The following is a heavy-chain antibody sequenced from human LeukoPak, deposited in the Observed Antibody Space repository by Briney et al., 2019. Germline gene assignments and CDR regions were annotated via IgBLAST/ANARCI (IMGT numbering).Heavy chain of an antibody. Sequence: PGGSLRLSCEASGFTFSTYWMSWVRQAPGKGPECVANIKQDGSEKYYVDSVKGRFTISRDNAKNSLYLQMNSLRAEDTAVYYCAMESGYSYGFLLGGSIYFDYWGQGTLVTVSS. CDR2: IKQDGSEK. V-gene: IGHV3-7*04. J-gene: IGHJ4*02. CDR1: GFTFSTYW. CDR3: AMESGYSYGFLLGGSIYFDY. D-gene: IGHD5-18*01.